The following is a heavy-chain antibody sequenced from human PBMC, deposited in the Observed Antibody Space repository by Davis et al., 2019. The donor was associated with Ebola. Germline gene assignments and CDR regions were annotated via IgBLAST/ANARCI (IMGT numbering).Heavy chain of an antibody. CDR1: GGTFSSYA. D-gene: IGHD2-15*01. CDR3: ARDGDCSGGSCRYGMDV. Sequence: SVKVSCKASGGTFSSYAISWVRQAPGQGLEWMGGIIPIFGTANYAQKFQGRVTITADESTSTAYMELSSLRSEDTAVYYCARDGDCSGGSCRYGMDVWGQGTTVTVPS. V-gene: IGHV1-69*13. J-gene: IGHJ6*02. CDR2: IIPIFGTA.